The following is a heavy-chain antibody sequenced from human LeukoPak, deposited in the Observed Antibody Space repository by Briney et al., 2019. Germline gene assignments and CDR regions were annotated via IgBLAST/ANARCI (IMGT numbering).Heavy chain of an antibody. CDR1: GFTFSSYS. Sequence: GGSLRLSCAASGFTFSSYSMNWVRQAPGKGLEWVSSISSSSSYIYYADSVKGRLTISRDNAKNSLYLQMNSLRAEDTAVYYCARDLMVYAAFDYWGQGTLVTVSS. V-gene: IGHV3-21*01. D-gene: IGHD2-8*01. CDR3: ARDLMVYAAFDY. J-gene: IGHJ4*02. CDR2: ISSSSSYI.